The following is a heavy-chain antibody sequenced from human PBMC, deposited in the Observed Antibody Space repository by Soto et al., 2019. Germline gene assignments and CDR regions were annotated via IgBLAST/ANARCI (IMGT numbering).Heavy chain of an antibody. CDR2: ISYSGST. CDR3: ARADPDASVGY. J-gene: IGHJ4*02. Sequence: SETLSLTCTVSGGSMSSYYWTWLRQSPGRGLEWIGYISYSGSTYYNPSLKSRVTISADTSKNQFSLRMNSMIAADTAVYYCARADPDASVGYWGQGTLVTAPQ. CDR1: GGSMSSYY. D-gene: IGHD2-15*01. V-gene: IGHV4-59*01.